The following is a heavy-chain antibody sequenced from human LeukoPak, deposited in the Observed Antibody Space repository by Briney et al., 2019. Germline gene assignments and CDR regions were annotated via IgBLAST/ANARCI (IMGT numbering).Heavy chain of an antibody. D-gene: IGHD2-2*01. V-gene: IGHV3-21*01. J-gene: IGHJ6*02. Sequence: GGSLRLSCAASGFTFSSYSMNWVRQAPGKGLEWVSSISSSSSYIYYADSVKGRFTISRDNAKNSLYLQMNSLRAEDTAVYYCARVGSGIVVVPAARREDYYYYYGMDVWGQGTTVTVSS. CDR1: GFTFSSYS. CDR2: ISSSSSYI. CDR3: ARVGSGIVVVPAARREDYYYYYGMDV.